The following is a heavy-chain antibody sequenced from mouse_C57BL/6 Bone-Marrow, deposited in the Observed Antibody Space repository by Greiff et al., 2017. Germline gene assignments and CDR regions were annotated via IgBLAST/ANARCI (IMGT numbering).Heavy chain of an antibody. CDR2: INPGSGGT. CDR1: GYAFTNYL. CDR3: TRMELLHFDD. V-gene: IGHV1-54*01. J-gene: IGHJ2*01. Sequence: VQLQESGAELVRPGTSVKVSCKASGYAFTNYLIEWVKQRPGQGLEWIGVINPGSGGTTYHEKFKGKATLPADKSSSTAYMELLSLTSEDSAVYYCTRMELLHFDDGGQGTTLTVSS. D-gene: IGHD2-12*01.